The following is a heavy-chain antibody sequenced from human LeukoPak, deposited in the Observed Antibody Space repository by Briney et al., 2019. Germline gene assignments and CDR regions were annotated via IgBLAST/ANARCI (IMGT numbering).Heavy chain of an antibody. Sequence: SETLSLTCTVSVGSINSYYWRWIRQPPGKGLKWIGYIYYSGSTNYNPSLKSRVTISVDTSNNQFSLKLSSVTAADTAVYYCARATWILSGMDVWGQGTTVTVSS. CDR1: VGSINSYY. D-gene: IGHD5-12*01. V-gene: IGHV4-59*01. J-gene: IGHJ6*02. CDR3: ARATWILSGMDV. CDR2: IYYSGST.